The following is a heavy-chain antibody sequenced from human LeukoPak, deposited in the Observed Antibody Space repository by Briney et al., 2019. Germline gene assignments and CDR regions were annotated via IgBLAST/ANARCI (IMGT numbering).Heavy chain of an antibody. D-gene: IGHD3-10*01. J-gene: IGHJ4*02. CDR3: ARYGSGSKYRDPFDS. V-gene: IGHV3-48*01. CDR1: GFNFDEYA. CDR2: IYRDSSVI. Sequence: GGSLRLSCVASGFNFDEYAMNWVRQAPGKGLEWISCIYRDSSVIHYADSVGGRFTVSRDNGKNSVYLQMNSLRADDTAVYFCARYGSGSKYRDPFDSWGQGTLVTVSS.